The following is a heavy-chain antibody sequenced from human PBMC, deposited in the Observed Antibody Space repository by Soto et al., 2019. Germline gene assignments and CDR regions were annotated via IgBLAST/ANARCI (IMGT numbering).Heavy chain of an antibody. Sequence: SETLSLTCTVSGGSISSYYWSWIRQPPGKGLEWIGYIYYSGSTNYNPSLKSRVTISVDTSKNQFSLKLSSVTAADTAVYYCARGASGGSHGTQSQFDYWGQGTLGTVSS. CDR1: GGSISSYY. V-gene: IGHV4-59*01. J-gene: IGHJ4*02. D-gene: IGHD2-15*01. CDR2: IYYSGST. CDR3: ARGASGGSHGTQSQFDY.